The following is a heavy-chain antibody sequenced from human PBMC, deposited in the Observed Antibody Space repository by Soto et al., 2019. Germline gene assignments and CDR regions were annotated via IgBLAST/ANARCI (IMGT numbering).Heavy chain of an antibody. Sequence: VGSLRLSCAASGFTFDTYSMNWVRQAPGKGLDWVSSISSHSNYIYYADSLGGRVTISRDNAKKLLYLEVNRLTVDDTGIYYCARDSGTVNPGYFDFWGQGILVTVSS. D-gene: IGHD4-17*01. J-gene: IGHJ4*02. CDR3: ARDSGTVNPGYFDF. CDR2: ISSHSNYI. CDR1: GFTFDTYS. V-gene: IGHV3-21*01.